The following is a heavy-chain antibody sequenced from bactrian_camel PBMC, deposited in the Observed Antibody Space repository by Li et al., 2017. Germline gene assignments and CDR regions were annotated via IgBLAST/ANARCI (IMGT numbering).Heavy chain of an antibody. J-gene: IGHJ4*01. CDR3: AAGAGRGYAPSCTPVSAEYTY. CDR2: IRRDGGET. CDR1: GHSRGSNC. V-gene: IGHV3S32*01. D-gene: IGHD1*01. Sequence: DVQLVESGGGLVQPGGSLRLSCKVSGHSRGSNCVGWYRLPPGRAPAEREGIAAIRRDGGETWYAASVKGRFTISRDNAKNLLYLQMDNLKPEDTGMYYCAAGAGRGYAPSCTPVSAEYTYWGQGTQVTVS.